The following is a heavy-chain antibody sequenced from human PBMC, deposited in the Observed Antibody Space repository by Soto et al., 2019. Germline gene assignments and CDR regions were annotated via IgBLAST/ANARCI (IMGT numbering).Heavy chain of an antibody. CDR1: GFTFSSYW. CDR2: IKQDGSEH. Sequence: GGSLRLSCAASGFTFSSYWMSWVRQAPGKGLEWVANIKQDGSEHYHVDSVKGRFTNSRDNAKNSLYLQMNSLRAEDTAVYYCVRDPSSGYDYWGQGTLVTVSS. J-gene: IGHJ4*02. CDR3: VRDPSSGYDY. D-gene: IGHD6-19*01. V-gene: IGHV3-7*01.